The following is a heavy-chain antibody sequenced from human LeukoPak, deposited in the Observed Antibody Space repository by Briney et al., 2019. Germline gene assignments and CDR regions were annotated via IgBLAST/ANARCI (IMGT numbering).Heavy chain of an antibody. CDR1: GYTFTSYD. J-gene: IGHJ4*02. D-gene: IGHD3-22*01. CDR2: MNPNSGNT. V-gene: IGHV1-8*01. CDR3: ARSWPYYYDSSGYSD. Sequence: GASVKVSCKASGYTFTSYDINWVRQATGQGLEWMGWMNPNSGNTGYAQKFQGRVTMTRNTSISTAYMELSSLRSEDTAVYYCARSWPYYYDSSGYSDWGQGTLVTVSS.